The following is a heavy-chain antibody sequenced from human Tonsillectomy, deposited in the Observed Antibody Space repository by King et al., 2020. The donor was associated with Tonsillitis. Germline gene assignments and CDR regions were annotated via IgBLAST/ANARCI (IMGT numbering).Heavy chain of an antibody. V-gene: IGHV3-53*01. CDR2: IYTGGTT. D-gene: IGHD2-15*01. CDR1: GFTVSSNY. CDR3: AAEQDSGYFDL. J-gene: IGHJ2*01. Sequence: VQLVESGGGLIQPGGSLRLSCAVSGFTVSSNYMSWVRQAPGMGLEWVSVIYTGGTTYYSVSVKGRFSNSSDNSKNTRYLQMNNLRVEDTAVYYCAAEQDSGYFDLWGRGTLVTVSS.